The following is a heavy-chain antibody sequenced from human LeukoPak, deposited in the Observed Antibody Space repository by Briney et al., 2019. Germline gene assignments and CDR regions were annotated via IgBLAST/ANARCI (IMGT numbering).Heavy chain of an antibody. Sequence: PGGSLRLSCAASGFTFSDYYMSWIRQAPGKGLEWVSYISGIGSAIYYADSVKGRVVIPRDNAKKSLYLQMNSLRAEDTAVYYCARSPISMVRAFDYWGQGTQVTVSS. J-gene: IGHJ4*02. CDR3: ARSPISMVRAFDY. D-gene: IGHD3-10*01. CDR1: GFTFSDYY. V-gene: IGHV3-11*01. CDR2: ISGIGSAI.